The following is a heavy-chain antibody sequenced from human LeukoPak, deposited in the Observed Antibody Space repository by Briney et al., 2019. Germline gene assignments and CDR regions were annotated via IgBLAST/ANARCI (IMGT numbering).Heavy chain of an antibody. CDR1: GYTLTSYG. CDR2: ISAYNGNT. J-gene: IGHJ5*02. V-gene: IGHV1-18*01. D-gene: IGHD6-25*01. Sequence: AAVKVSCKASGYTLTSYGNSWVRQAPGQGLEWMGWISAYNGNTNYAQKLQGRVTMTTDTSTSTAYIELRSLRSDDTAVYYCARDSSGWFDPWGQGTLVTVSS. CDR3: ARDSSGWFDP.